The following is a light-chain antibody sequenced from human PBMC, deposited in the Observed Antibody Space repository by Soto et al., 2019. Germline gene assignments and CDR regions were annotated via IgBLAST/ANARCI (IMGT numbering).Light chain of an antibody. CDR3: QQYNPHIT. CDR1: QSIHTS. Sequence: DIVLRQCPSTLSLAPGESDTLSCRASQSIHTSLAWYQQKPGQPPRLVVYDSTLRANGVPDRFGGSRSGTEFTLTIISLQPDDFATYQCQQYNPHITFGQGTRLEIK. CDR2: DST. J-gene: IGKJ5*01. V-gene: IGKV3D-15*01.